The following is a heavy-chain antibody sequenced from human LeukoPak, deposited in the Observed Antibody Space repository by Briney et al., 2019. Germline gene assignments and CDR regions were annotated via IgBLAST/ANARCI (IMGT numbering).Heavy chain of an antibody. V-gene: IGHV1-8*01. CDR2: MNPNSGNT. D-gene: IGHD6-19*01. J-gene: IGHJ4*02. Sequence: ASVKVFCKASGYTFTSYDINWVRQATGQGLEWMGWMNPNSGNTGYAQKFQGRVTMTRNTSISTAYMELSSLRSEDTAVYYCARGLHLWLAEGYYFDYWGQGTLVTVSS. CDR3: ARGLHLWLAEGYYFDY. CDR1: GYTFTSYD.